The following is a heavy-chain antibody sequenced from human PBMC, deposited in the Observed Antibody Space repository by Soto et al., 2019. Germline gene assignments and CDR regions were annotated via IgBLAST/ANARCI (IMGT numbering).Heavy chain of an antibody. CDR1: GFTFSSYG. CDR2: IWYDGSNK. D-gene: IGHD1-26*01. Sequence: PGGSLRLSCAASGFTFSSYGMHWVRQAPGKGLEWVAVIWYDGSNKYYADSVKGRFTISRDNSKNTLYLQMNSLRAEDTAVYYCARDFATGSSDYFDIWGHGTMITVSS. V-gene: IGHV3-33*01. J-gene: IGHJ3*02. CDR3: ARDFATGSSDYFDI.